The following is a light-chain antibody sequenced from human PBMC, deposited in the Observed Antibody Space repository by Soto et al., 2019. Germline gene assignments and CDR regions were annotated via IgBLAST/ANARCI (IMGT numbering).Light chain of an antibody. Sequence: DIQMTQSPSTLSASVGDRVTITCRASQSISSWLAWYQQKPGKAPKLLIYDASSLESGVPSRFSGSGSGTEFTLTISSLQPDDFATYYCQQYYSYPYVAFGQGTKVEIK. CDR1: QSISSW. V-gene: IGKV1-5*01. CDR3: QQYYSYPYVA. CDR2: DAS. J-gene: IGKJ1*01.